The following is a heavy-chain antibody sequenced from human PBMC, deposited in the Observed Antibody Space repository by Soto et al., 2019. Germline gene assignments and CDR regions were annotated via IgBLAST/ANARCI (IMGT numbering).Heavy chain of an antibody. CDR3: ARGTLDCGGNCNAFDI. V-gene: IGHV1-69*06. CDR1: GGTFSSYA. CDR2: IIPIFGTA. J-gene: IGHJ3*02. Sequence: SVKVSCKASGGTFSSYAISWVRQAPGQGLEWMGGIIPIFGTANYAQKFQGRVTITADKSTSTAYMELSSLRSEDTAVYYCARGTLDCGGNCNAFDIWGQGTMVTVSS. D-gene: IGHD2-21*02.